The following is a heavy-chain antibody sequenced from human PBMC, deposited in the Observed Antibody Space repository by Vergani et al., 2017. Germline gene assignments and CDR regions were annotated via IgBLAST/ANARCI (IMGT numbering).Heavy chain of an antibody. V-gene: IGHV3-23*01. Sequence: EVQLLESGGGLVQPGGSLRLSCAASGFTFSSYAMSWVRQAPGKGLEWVSAISVSGGSTYYADSVKGRFTISRDNSKNTLYLQMNSLRAEDTAVYYCAKGGTMIVARGLIDYWGQGTLVTVSS. CDR2: ISVSGGST. D-gene: IGHD3-22*01. J-gene: IGHJ4*02. CDR1: GFTFSSYA. CDR3: AKGGTMIVARGLIDY.